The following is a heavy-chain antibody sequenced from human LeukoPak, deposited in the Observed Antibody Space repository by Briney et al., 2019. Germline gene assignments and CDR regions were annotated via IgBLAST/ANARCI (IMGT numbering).Heavy chain of an antibody. CDR2: INHSGST. J-gene: IGHJ4*02. V-gene: IGHV4-34*01. D-gene: IGHD6-19*01. CDR3: ARARARQWLVLGLDY. Sequence: PSETLSLTCAVYGGSFSGYYWSWIRQPPGKGLEWIGEINHSGSTNYNPSLKGRVTISVDTSKNQFSLKLSSVTAADTAVYYCARARARQWLVLGLDYWGQGTLVTVSS. CDR1: GGSFSGYY.